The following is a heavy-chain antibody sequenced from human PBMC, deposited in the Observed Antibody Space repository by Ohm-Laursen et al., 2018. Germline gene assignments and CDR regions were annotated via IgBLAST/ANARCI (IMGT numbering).Heavy chain of an antibody. J-gene: IGHJ2*01. CDR3: ARQTEGGEAVAENWYFDL. Sequence: SETLSLTCAVYGGSFSGYYWSWIRQPPGKGLEWIGEINHSGSTNNNPSLKSRVTIAVDPSKNHFSLKRSFVTAADTAVYYCARQTEGGEAVAENWYFDLWGRGTLATVSS. V-gene: IGHV4-34*01. CDR1: GGSFSGYY. CDR2: INHSGST. D-gene: IGHD6-19*01.